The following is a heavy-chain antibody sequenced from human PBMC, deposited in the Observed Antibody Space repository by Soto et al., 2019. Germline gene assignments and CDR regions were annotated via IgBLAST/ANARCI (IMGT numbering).Heavy chain of an antibody. J-gene: IGHJ6*02. CDR1: EYTFSSYG. V-gene: IGHV1-18*04. Sequence: QVQLVQSGGAVKKPGASVKVSCKTSEYTFSSYGITWVRQAPGQGLEWIGWISGNTGKTNYAQKLQRRVTITTDTSTSTAHMERRSLRSEDTAVYSCATVPREIILVGMDVWGQGPTVTVSS. D-gene: IGHD2-2*01. CDR3: ATVPREIILVGMDV. CDR2: ISGNTGKT.